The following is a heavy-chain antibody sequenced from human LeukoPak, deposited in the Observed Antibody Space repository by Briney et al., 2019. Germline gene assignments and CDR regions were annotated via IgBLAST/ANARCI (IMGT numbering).Heavy chain of an antibody. CDR1: GFTFRSYS. J-gene: IGHJ4*02. Sequence: GGPPRLSCAASGFTFRSYSMYWVRQAPGKGLEWVSFISSGSNYIYYTDSVKGRFTISRDNAKNSLYLQMNSLRVEDTAIYYCARVGCNGGTCYDYWGQGTLVTVSS. V-gene: IGHV3-21*01. D-gene: IGHD2-15*01. CDR2: ISSGSNYI. CDR3: ARVGCNGGTCYDY.